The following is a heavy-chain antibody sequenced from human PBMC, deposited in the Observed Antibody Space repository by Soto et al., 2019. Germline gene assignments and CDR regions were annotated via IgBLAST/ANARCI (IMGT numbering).Heavy chain of an antibody. CDR3: AGETGYCSSTSCYYYYYYGMDV. V-gene: IGHV4-34*01. J-gene: IGHJ6*02. D-gene: IGHD2-2*01. CDR2: INHSGST. Sequence: QVQLQQWGAGLLKPSETLSLTCAVYGGSFSGYYWSWIRQPPGKGLEWIGEINHSGSTNYNPSLKSRVTISVDTSKNQFSLKLGSVTAADTAVYYCAGETGYCSSTSCYYYYYYGMDVWGQGTTVTVSS. CDR1: GGSFSGYY.